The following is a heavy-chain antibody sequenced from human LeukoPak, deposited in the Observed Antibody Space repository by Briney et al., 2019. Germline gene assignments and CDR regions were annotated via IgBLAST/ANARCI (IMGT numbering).Heavy chain of an antibody. D-gene: IGHD2-21*01. CDR3: TLSYSDY. CDR2: IRHDESEI. V-gene: IGHV3-30*02. CDR1: GFTFSDYG. J-gene: IGHJ4*02. Sequence: GGSLRLSCAASGFTFSDYGMHWVRQAPGKGLEWVAFIRHDESEIYYADSVKGRFTISRDNSKNTLFLQMNSLRVEDTALYYCTLSYSDYWGQGILVTVSS.